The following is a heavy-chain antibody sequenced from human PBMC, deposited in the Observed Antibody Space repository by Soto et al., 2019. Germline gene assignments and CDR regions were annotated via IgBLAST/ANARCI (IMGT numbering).Heavy chain of an antibody. CDR1: GYTFTSYA. CDR2: INAGNGNT. Sequence: ASVKVSCKASGYTFTSYAMHWVRQAPGQRLEWMGWINAGNGNTKYSQKFQGRVTITRDTSASTAYMELSSLRSEDTAVYYCARDLDILTGSPYYYYGMDVWGQGTTVTVSS. CDR3: ARDLDILTGSPYYYYGMDV. V-gene: IGHV1-3*01. J-gene: IGHJ6*02. D-gene: IGHD3-9*01.